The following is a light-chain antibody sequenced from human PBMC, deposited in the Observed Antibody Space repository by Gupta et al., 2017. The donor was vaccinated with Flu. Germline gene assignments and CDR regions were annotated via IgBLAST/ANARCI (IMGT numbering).Light chain of an antibody. CDR1: SSDVGRSDY. CDR2: DVT. CDR3: SSYTSGSTFYV. Sequence: VSGSPGQSITISCTGTSSDVGRSDYVSWYQQPPDHAPKLIIYDVTTRPSGVSSRFSGSKSGTTASLTISGLQAEDETDYYCSSYTSGSTFYVFGTGTKVTVL. J-gene: IGLJ1*01. V-gene: IGLV2-14*04.